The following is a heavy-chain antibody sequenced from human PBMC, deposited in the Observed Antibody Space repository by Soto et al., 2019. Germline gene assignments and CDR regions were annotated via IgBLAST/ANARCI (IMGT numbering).Heavy chain of an antibody. CDR1: GGSFSGYY. V-gene: IGHV4-34*01. J-gene: IGHJ6*02. CDR3: ARNGSYYDFWSGYYFGGGMDV. D-gene: IGHD3-3*01. Sequence: QVQLQQWGAGLLKPSETLSLTCAVYGGSFSGYYWSWIRQPPGKGLEWIGEINHSGSTNYNPSLKSRVTISVGTSKTQFSLKLSSVIAADTAVYYCARNGSYYDFWSGYYFGGGMDVWGQGTTVTVSS. CDR2: INHSGST.